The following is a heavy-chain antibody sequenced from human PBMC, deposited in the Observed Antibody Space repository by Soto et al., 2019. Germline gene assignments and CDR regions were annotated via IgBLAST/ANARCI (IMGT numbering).Heavy chain of an antibody. J-gene: IGHJ4*02. V-gene: IGHV1-69*01. CDR1: GGTFSSYS. Sequence: QVQLVQSGAEVKKPGSSVKVSCKASGGTFSSYSINWVRQAPGQGLDWMGEIIPIFGTANYAQKFQGRVTITADEATSTAYMELSSLRSEDAAVYYCARHGGRHSGGIDYRGQGSLVTVSS. CDR3: ARHGGRHSGGIDY. CDR2: IIPIFGTA. D-gene: IGHD1-26*01.